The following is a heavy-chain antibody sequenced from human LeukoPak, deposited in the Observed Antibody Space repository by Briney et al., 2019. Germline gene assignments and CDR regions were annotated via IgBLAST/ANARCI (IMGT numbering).Heavy chain of an antibody. CDR1: GYSFTSYW. V-gene: IGHV5-51*01. Sequence: GESLKISCKGSGYSFTSYWIGWVRQMPGKGLEWMGIIYPGDSDTRYSPSFQGQVTISADKSISTAYLQWSSLKASDTAMYYCASGSSFTIFGVVINSDAFDIWGQGTMVTVSS. CDR2: IYPGDSDT. D-gene: IGHD3-3*01. J-gene: IGHJ3*02. CDR3: ASGSSFTIFGVVINSDAFDI.